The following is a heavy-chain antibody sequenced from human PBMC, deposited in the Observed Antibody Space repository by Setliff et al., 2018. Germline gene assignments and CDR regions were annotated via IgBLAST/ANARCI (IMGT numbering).Heavy chain of an antibody. V-gene: IGHV4-59*02. CDR2: VFYSGDT. CDR1: GGSVKSHY. CDR3: ARDRTYYASGTYTRWFDY. D-gene: IGHD3-10*01. Sequence: SETLSLTCTVSGGSVKSHYWSWIRQTPEKGLEWIGFVFYSGDTRYNPSLKSRVTMSVDTSMNQFSLNLNSVTAADTAVYYCARDRTYYASGTYTRWFDYWGQGTLGTVSS. J-gene: IGHJ4*02.